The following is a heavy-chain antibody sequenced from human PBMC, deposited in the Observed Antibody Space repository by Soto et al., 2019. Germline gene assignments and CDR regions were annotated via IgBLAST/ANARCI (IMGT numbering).Heavy chain of an antibody. Sequence: PGGSLRLSCAASGFTFSSYGMHWVRQAPGKGLEWVAVISDDGSNKYYADSVKGRFTISRDNSKNTLYLPMNSLRAEDTAVCYCAKGTHDIVVVVAAVGGVDGMDVWGQGTTVTVSS. D-gene: IGHD2-15*01. J-gene: IGHJ6*02. CDR2: ISDDGSNK. CDR3: AKGTHDIVVVVAAVGGVDGMDV. CDR1: GFTFSSYG. V-gene: IGHV3-30*18.